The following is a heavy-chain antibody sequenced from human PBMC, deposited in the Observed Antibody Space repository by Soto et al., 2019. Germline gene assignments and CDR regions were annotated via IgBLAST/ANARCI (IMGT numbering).Heavy chain of an antibody. J-gene: IGHJ4*02. CDR2: ISYDGSNK. Sequence: QVPLVESGGGVVQPGRSLRLSCAASGFTFSSYGIHWVRQAPGKGLEWVALISYDGSNKYYADSVKGLFTISRDNSKNTLYLQMNSLRAEDTAMYYCAKDALYYYDSSGYYGPFDYWGQGTLVTVAS. CDR1: GFTFSSYG. D-gene: IGHD3-22*01. V-gene: IGHV3-30*18. CDR3: AKDALYYYDSSGYYGPFDY.